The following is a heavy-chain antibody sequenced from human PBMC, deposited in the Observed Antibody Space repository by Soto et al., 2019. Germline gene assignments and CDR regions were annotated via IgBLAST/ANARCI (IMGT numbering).Heavy chain of an antibody. CDR1: GGSISSYY. V-gene: IGHV4-59*01. J-gene: IGHJ5*02. Sequence: SETLSLTCTVSGGSISSYYWIWIRQPPVNGLEFIGYIYYVFSTNYNPSLKSRVTISVYTSKNQFSLNLVSFTAAYTAVYYCSKLPSGDYGGIYDPWGQRTLVTVSS. CDR2: IYYVFST. CDR3: SKLPSGDYGGIYDP. D-gene: IGHD4-17*01.